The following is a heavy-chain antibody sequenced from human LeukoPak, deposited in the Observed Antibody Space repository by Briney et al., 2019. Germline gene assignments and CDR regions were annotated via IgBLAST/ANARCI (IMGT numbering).Heavy chain of an antibody. CDR1: GFTFSSYS. CDR2: ISSSSSTI. Sequence: GGSLRLSCAASGFTFSSYSMNWVRQAPGKGLEWISYISSSSSTIYYADSVKGRFTISRDNAKNSLYLQMNGLRAEDTAVYYCARDPPYDYVWGSYLLTDCWGQGTLVTVSS. CDR3: ARDPPYDYVWGSYLLTDC. V-gene: IGHV3-48*04. D-gene: IGHD3-16*02. J-gene: IGHJ4*02.